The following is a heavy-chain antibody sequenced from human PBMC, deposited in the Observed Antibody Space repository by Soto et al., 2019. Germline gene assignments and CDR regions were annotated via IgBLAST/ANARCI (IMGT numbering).Heavy chain of an antibody. J-gene: IGHJ6*02. V-gene: IGHV1-69*08. Sequence: QVQLVQSGAEVKKPGSSVKVSCKASGGTFSSYTISWVRQAPGQGLEWMGRIIPILGIANYAQKFQGRVTITADKSTSTAYMELSSLRSEDTAVYYCARDSGGNYYYYYGMDVWGQGTTVTVSS. D-gene: IGHD3-10*01. CDR3: ARDSGGNYYYYYGMDV. CDR2: IIPILGIA. CDR1: GGTFSSYT.